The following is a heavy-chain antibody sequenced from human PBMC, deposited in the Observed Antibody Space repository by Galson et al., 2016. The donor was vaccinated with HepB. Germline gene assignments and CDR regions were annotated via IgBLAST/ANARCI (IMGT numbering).Heavy chain of an antibody. CDR3: ARDDSGGWYGFHYGMDV. J-gene: IGHJ6*02. CDR2: IYYSGRT. CDR1: GASISGYY. V-gene: IGHV4-59*01. D-gene: IGHD6-19*01. Sequence: LSLTCTVSGASISGYYLSWIRQPPGKGLEWIGYIYYSGRTNYNPSLKSRVTISVDTSKNQFYLKLSSVTAADTAVYYCARDDSGGWYGFHYGMDVWGQGTTVTVSS.